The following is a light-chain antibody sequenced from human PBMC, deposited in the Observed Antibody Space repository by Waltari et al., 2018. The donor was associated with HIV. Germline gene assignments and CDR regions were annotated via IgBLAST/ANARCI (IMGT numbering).Light chain of an antibody. V-gene: IGLV1-44*01. Sequence: QSALTQPPSVSRTPGQSVSISCSVCTTNIGTNVVNLYQHLPGKAPKLLIYSNNQRPSGVPDRFSGSMSGTSASLAISGLQFDDEADYYCAAWDDTLNGHVIFGGGTKVTVL. CDR1: TTNIGTNV. CDR3: AAWDDTLNGHVI. CDR2: SNN. J-gene: IGLJ2*01.